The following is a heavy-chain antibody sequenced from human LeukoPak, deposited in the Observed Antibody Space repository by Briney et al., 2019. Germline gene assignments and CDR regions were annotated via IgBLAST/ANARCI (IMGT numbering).Heavy chain of an antibody. CDR2: ISSSGSTT. CDR1: GFTFSSYE. CDR3: ARGPSGYHNT. V-gene: IGHV3-48*03. Sequence: GGSLRLSCAASGFTFSSYEMNWVRQAPGKGLEWLSYISSSGSTTYYADSVKGRFTISRDNSKNTLYLQMNSLRAEDTAVYYCARGPSGYHNTGGQGTLVTVSS. J-gene: IGHJ4*02. D-gene: IGHD5-12*01.